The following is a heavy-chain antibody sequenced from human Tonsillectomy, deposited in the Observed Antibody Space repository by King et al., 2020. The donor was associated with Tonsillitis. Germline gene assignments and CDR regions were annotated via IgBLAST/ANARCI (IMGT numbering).Heavy chain of an antibody. J-gene: IGHJ4*02. Sequence: VQLQESGPGLVKPSQTLSLTFTVSGGSISSGGYYWSWIRQPPAKGLAWIGYFYHSERTFYNSSLKSLITVSVDTSKNQFSLTLSSVTAADTGMYYCARGRTTMAPGYFDFWGQGTLVTVSS. D-gene: IGHD5-18*01. CDR1: GGSISSGGYY. CDR3: ARGRTTMAPGYFDF. V-gene: IGHV4-31*01. CDR2: FYHSERT.